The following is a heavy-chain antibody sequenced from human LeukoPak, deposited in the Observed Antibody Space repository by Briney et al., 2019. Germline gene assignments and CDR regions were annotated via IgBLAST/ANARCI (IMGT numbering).Heavy chain of an antibody. Sequence: ASVKVSCKASGYTFTSFGISWVRQAPGQGLEWMGWISAYNGNTNYAQKLQGRVTMTTDTSTSTAYMELRNLRSDDTAVYYCATGITIFGVVPTHLNYWGQGTLVTVSS. J-gene: IGHJ4*02. CDR2: ISAYNGNT. CDR1: GYTFTSFG. V-gene: IGHV1-18*01. D-gene: IGHD3-3*01. CDR3: ATGITIFGVVPTHLNY.